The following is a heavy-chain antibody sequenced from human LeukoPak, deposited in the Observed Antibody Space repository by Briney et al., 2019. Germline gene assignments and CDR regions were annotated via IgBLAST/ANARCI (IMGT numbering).Heavy chain of an antibody. D-gene: IGHD3-3*01. J-gene: IGHJ6*03. Sequence: ASVKVSCKASGYTFTSYGISWVRQAPGQGLGWMGWISAYNGNTNYAQKLQGRVTMTTDTSTSTAYMELRSLRSDDTAVYYCASNLVYDFWSGPRYYYYMDVWGKGTTVTVSS. CDR1: GYTFTSYG. V-gene: IGHV1-18*01. CDR3: ASNLVYDFWSGPRYYYYMDV. CDR2: ISAYNGNT.